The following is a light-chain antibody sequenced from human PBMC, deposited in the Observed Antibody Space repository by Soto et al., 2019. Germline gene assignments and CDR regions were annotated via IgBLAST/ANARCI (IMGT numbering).Light chain of an antibody. CDR2: DAS. CDR3: QQYNSYSPET. J-gene: IGKJ1*01. V-gene: IGKV1-5*01. CDR1: QSISSW. Sequence: DIQMTLSPSTLSASVGDRVTITCRASQSISSWLAWYQQKPGKAPKLLIYDASSLESGVPSRFNGSGSGTEFTLTISSLQPDDFAAYYCQQYNSYSPETFGQGTKVDIK.